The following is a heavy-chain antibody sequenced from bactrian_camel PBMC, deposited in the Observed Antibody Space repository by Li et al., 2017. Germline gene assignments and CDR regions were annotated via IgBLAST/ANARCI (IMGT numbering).Heavy chain of an antibody. CDR3: AAAPSGTMGWVGASPPPCADFEY. CDR1: GLTANQCA. Sequence: HVQLVESGGGSVQSGGSLRLSCTAPGLTANQCAVSWYRQAAGKGREWFSFIEADGRTNYDDSVKGRFTLSLDKAKDTVYLQMNSLKPEDTGMYYCAAAPSGTMGWVGASPPPCADFEYWGQGTQVTVS. D-gene: IGHD5*01. V-gene: IGHV3S9*01. J-gene: IGHJ6*01. CDR2: IEADGRT.